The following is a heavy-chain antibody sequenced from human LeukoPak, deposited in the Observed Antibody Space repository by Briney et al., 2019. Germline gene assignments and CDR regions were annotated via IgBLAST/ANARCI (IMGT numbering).Heavy chain of an antibody. CDR2: IYYSGST. Sequence: SGTLSLTCTVSGGSISSYYWSWIRQPPGKGLEWIGYIYYSGSTNYNPSLKSRVTISVDTSKNQFSLKLSSVTAADTAVYYCVATEDYYYYMDVWGKGTTVTVSS. CDR3: VATEDYYYYMDV. J-gene: IGHJ6*03. V-gene: IGHV4-59*01. D-gene: IGHD1-26*01. CDR1: GGSISSYY.